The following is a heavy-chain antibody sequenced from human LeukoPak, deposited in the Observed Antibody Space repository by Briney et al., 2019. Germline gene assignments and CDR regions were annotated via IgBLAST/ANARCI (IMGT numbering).Heavy chain of an antibody. V-gene: IGHV3-23*01. CDR1: GFTFSSSA. Sequence: GRSLRLSCAASGFTFSSSAMSWVRQAPGKGLEWVSAISNNGGYTYYADSVQGRLTISRDNSKNTLCLQMNSLRAEDTAVYYCAKQLGYCSDGSCYFPYWGQGTLVTVSS. D-gene: IGHD2-15*01. J-gene: IGHJ4*02. CDR3: AKQLGYCSDGSCYFPY. CDR2: ISNNGGYT.